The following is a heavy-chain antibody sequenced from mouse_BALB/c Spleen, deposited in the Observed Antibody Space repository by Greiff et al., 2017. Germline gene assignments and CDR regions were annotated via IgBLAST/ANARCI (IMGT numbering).Heavy chain of an antibody. CDR3: ARSDQAWFAY. CDR2: IYPYNGGT. Sequence: EVQLQQSGPELVKPGASVKISCKASGYTFTDYNMHWVKQSHGKSLEWIGYIYPYNGGTGYNQKFKSKATLTVDNSSSTAYMELRSLTSEDSAVYYCARSDQAWFAYWGQGTLVTVSA. J-gene: IGHJ3*01. CDR1: GYTFTDYN. V-gene: IGHV1S29*02.